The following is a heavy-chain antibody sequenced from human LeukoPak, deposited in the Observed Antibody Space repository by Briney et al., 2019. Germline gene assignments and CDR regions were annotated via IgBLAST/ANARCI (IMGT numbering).Heavy chain of an antibody. V-gene: IGHV3-48*04. CDR3: TYLRTPYYNDKWLDP. J-gene: IGHJ5*02. CDR2: INRGGSPI. D-gene: IGHD3/OR15-3a*01. CDR1: GFTSSSYS. Sequence: GSLRLSCAASGFTSSSYSMSWVRQAPGKGLEWLSYINRGGSPIYYADSVKGRFTISRDDAKNLVYLQMNSLRAEDTAVYYCTYLRTPYYNDKWLDPWGQGALVAVSS.